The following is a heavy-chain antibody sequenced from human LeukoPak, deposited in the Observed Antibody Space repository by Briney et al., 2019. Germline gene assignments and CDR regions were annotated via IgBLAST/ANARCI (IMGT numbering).Heavy chain of an antibody. Sequence: SVKVSCKASGGTFSSYAISWVRQAPGQGLEWMGGIIPIFGTANYAQKFQGRVTITTDESTSTAYMELSSLRSEDTAVYYCARDTELGYCSSTSCYAIGEDFQHWGQGTLVTVSS. CDR1: GGTFSSYA. J-gene: IGHJ1*01. CDR3: ARDTELGYCSSTSCYAIGEDFQH. CDR2: IIPIFGTA. D-gene: IGHD2-2*01. V-gene: IGHV1-69*05.